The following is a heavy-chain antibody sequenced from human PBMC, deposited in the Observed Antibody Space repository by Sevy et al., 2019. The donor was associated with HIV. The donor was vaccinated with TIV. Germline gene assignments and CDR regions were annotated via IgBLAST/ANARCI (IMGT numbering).Heavy chain of an antibody. V-gene: IGHV3-23*01. CDR2: LSFGCGEI. Sequence: GGSLRLSCAASGFTFSKYSMSWVRQPPGKGLEWVSTLSFGCGEINYADSVKGRFTISRANSKRSVYLQMNNLRPEDTAVYYCAREGCTKPHDYWGQGTLVTVSS. D-gene: IGHD2-8*01. J-gene: IGHJ4*02. CDR3: AREGCTKPHDY. CDR1: GFTFSKYS.